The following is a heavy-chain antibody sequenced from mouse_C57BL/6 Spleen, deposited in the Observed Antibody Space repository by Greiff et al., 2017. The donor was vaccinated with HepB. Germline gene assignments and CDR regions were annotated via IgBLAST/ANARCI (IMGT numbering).Heavy chain of an antibody. CDR2: ISNGGGST. J-gene: IGHJ1*03. V-gene: IGHV5-12*01. D-gene: IGHD1-1*01. CDR3: ARRRLRGYFDV. Sequence: EVKVVDSGGGLVQPGGSLKLSCAASGFTFSDYYMYWVRQTPEKRLEWVAYISNGGGSTYYPDTVKGRFTISRDNAKNTLYLQMSRLKSEDTAMYYCARRRLRGYFDVWGTGTTVTVSS. CDR1: GFTFSDYY.